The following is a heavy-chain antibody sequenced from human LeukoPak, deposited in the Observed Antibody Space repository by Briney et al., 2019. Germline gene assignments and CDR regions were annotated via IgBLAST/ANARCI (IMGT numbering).Heavy chain of an antibody. J-gene: IGHJ4*02. CDR2: INHSGST. CDR1: GGSFSGYY. D-gene: IGHD3-22*01. Sequence: PSETLSLTCAVYGGSFSGYYWSWIRQPPGKGLEWIGEINHSGSTNYNPSLKSRVTISVDTSKNQFSLKLSSVTAADTAVYYCARGLTRYYYDSSGYYDYFDYWGQGTLVIVSS. V-gene: IGHV4-34*01. CDR3: ARGLTRYYYDSSGYYDYFDY.